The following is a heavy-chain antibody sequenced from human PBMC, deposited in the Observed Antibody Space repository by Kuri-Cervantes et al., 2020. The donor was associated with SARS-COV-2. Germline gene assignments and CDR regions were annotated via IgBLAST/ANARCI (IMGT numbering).Heavy chain of an antibody. V-gene: IGHV4-59*08. J-gene: IGHJ6*02. CDR2: IYYSGST. D-gene: IGHD3-3*01. CDR3: ARLLYYDFWSGYRHYYCYYGMDV. CDR1: GGSISSYY. Sequence: GSLRLSCTVSGGSISSYYWSWIRQPPGKGLEWIGYIYYSGSTNYNPSLKSRVTISVDTSKNQFSLKLSSVAAADTAVYYCARLLYYDFWSGYRHYYCYYGMDVWGQGTTVTVSS.